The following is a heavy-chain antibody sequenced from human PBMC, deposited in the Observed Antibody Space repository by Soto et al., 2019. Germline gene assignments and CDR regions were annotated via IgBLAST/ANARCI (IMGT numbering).Heavy chain of an antibody. Sequence: PSETLSLTCAVSGGSISSGGYSWSWIRQPPGKGLEWIGYIYHSGSTYYNPSLKSRVTISVDRSKNQFSLKLSSVTAADTAVYYCARVVSHSSSFDYWGQGTLVTVSS. CDR2: IYHSGST. D-gene: IGHD6-13*01. J-gene: IGHJ4*02. V-gene: IGHV4-30-2*01. CDR3: ARVVSHSSSFDY. CDR1: GGSISSGGYS.